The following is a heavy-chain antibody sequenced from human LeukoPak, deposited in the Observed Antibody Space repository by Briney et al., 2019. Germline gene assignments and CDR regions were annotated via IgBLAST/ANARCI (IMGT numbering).Heavy chain of an antibody. CDR3: ARDQNPGVYFDY. CDR1: GGSTSSYY. D-gene: IGHD1-14*01. J-gene: IGHJ4*02. CDR2: IYTSGST. Sequence: SETLSLTCTVSGGSTSSYYWSWIRQPAGKGLEWIGRIYTSGSTNYNPSLKSRVTMSVDTSKNQFSLKLSSVTAADTAVYYCARDQNPGVYFDYWGQGTLVTVSS. V-gene: IGHV4-4*07.